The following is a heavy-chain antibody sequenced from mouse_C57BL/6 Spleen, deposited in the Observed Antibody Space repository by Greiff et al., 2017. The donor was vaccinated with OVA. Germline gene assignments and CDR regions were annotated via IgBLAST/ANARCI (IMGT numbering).Heavy chain of an antibody. CDR1: GYSITSGYY. Sequence: EVQLVESGPGLVKPSQSLSLTCSVTGYSITSGYYWNWIRQFPGNKLEWMGYISYDGSNNYNPSLKNRISITRDTSKNQFFLKLNSVTTEDTATYYCARDQDYGTAMDYWGQGTSVTVSS. J-gene: IGHJ4*01. CDR3: ARDQDYGTAMDY. D-gene: IGHD1-1*01. V-gene: IGHV3-6*01. CDR2: ISYDGSN.